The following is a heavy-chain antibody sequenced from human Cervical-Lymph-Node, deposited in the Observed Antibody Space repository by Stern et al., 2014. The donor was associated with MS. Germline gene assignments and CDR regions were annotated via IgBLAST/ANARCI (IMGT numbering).Heavy chain of an antibody. J-gene: IGHJ1*01. CDR1: GGSFSSYA. Sequence: QVQLVESGAEVKKPAASVTVSCKASGGSFSSYAISWGRQAPGPRLEWMGGIIPLLGKTYYAGKFQGRVAITGDESMSTAYMELRSLRSENPAVYYCASRYCGGDCYSYRYFQHWGQGTLVTVSS. CDR2: IIPLLGKT. V-gene: IGHV1-69*01. D-gene: IGHD2-21*02. CDR3: ASRYCGGDCYSYRYFQH.